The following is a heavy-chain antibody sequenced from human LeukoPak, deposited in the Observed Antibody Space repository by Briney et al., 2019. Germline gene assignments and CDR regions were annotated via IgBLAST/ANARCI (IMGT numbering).Heavy chain of an antibody. CDR3: AKGKAAAGTIYFDV. V-gene: IGHV3-30*02. Sequence: GGSLRLSCAASGFTFSNYGMHWVRQAPGKGLEWVAFIRYDGSDKYYADSVKGRFTISRDNSKNTVYLQMNSLRGEDTAVFHCAKGKAAAGTIYFDVWGKGTTVTVSS. J-gene: IGHJ6*03. D-gene: IGHD6-13*01. CDR1: GFTFSNYG. CDR2: IRYDGSDK.